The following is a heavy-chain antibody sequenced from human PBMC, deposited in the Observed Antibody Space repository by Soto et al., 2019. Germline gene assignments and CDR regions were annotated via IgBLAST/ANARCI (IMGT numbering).Heavy chain of an antibody. V-gene: IGHV4-31*03. Sequence: PSETLSLTCTVSGGSISSGGYYWSWIRQHPGKGLEWIGYIYYSGSTYYNPSLKSRVTISVDTSKNQFSLKLSSVTAADTAVYYCARDLEIHCSRGSCSNDAFDIWGQGTMVTVSS. CDR3: ARDLEIHCSRGSCSNDAFDI. D-gene: IGHD2-15*01. CDR2: IYYSGST. J-gene: IGHJ3*02. CDR1: GGSISSGGYY.